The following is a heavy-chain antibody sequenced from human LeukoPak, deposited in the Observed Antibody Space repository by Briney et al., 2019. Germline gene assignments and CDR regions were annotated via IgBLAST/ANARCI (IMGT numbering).Heavy chain of an antibody. J-gene: IGHJ6*03. Sequence: GSLRLSCAASGFTFSSYSMNWIRQPPGKGLEWIGSIYYSGSTYYNPSLKSRVTISVDTSKNQFSLKLSSVTAADTAVYYCARARDYYYYMDVWGKGTTVTISS. CDR3: ARARDYYYYMDV. CDR1: GFTFSSYS. CDR2: IYYSGST. V-gene: IGHV4-39*07.